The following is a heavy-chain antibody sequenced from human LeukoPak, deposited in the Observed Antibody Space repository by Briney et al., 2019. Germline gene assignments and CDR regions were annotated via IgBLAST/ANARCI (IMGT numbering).Heavy chain of an antibody. D-gene: IGHD3-9*01. J-gene: IGHJ6*03. CDR2: IYYSGST. CDR1: GGSISSYY. Sequence: SETLSLTCTVSGGSISSYYWSWIRQPPGKGLEWIGYIYYSGSTNYNPSLKSRVTISVDTSKNQFSLKLSSVTAADTAVYYCARVLRYFDWSNYYYYYYMDVWGKGTTVTISS. V-gene: IGHV4-59*01. CDR3: ARVLRYFDWSNYYYYYYMDV.